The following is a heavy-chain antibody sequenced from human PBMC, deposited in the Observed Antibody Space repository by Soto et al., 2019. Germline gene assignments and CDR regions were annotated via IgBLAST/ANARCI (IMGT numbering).Heavy chain of an antibody. CDR1: GYTFTSHA. Sequence: ASVKVSCKASGYTFTSHAMHWVRQAPGQRLEWMGWINAGNGNTKYSQKFQGRVTITRDTSASTAYLELSSLRSEATAVYYCASTWANVDTFYYYYGMDVWGQGTTLTVSS. CDR3: ASTWANVDTFYYYYGMDV. CDR2: INAGNGNT. V-gene: IGHV1-3*01. J-gene: IGHJ6*02. D-gene: IGHD5-18*01.